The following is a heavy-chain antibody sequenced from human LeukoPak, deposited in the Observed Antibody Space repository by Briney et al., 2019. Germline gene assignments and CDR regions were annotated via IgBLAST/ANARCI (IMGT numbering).Heavy chain of an antibody. CDR1: GVSISSSTYY. D-gene: IGHD3-22*01. Sequence: PSETLSLTCTVSGVSISSSTYYWGWIRQPPGRGLEWIGSIYYSGSTYYNPSLESRVSISVDTSKNQFSLNLSSVTAADTALYFCARGQWESYDSSGYFYHWFDPWGQGTLVTVSS. CDR3: ARGQWESYDSSGYFYHWFDP. V-gene: IGHV4-39*07. J-gene: IGHJ5*02. CDR2: IYYSGST.